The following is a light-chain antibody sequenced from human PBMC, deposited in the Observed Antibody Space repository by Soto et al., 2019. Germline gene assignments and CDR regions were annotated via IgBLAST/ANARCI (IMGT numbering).Light chain of an antibody. CDR3: CSYADSSTYV. Sequence: QSALTQPASVSGSPGQSITISCTGTSSDVGRYNIVSWYQQHPGKAPKLMIYEGSKRPSGVSNRFSGSKSGNTASLTISGLQAEDEADYYCCSYADSSTYVFGTGTKVTVL. V-gene: IGLV2-23*01. CDR1: SSDVGRYNI. J-gene: IGLJ1*01. CDR2: EGS.